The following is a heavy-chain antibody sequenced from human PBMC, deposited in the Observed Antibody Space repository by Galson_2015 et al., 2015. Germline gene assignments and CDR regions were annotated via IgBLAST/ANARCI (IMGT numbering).Heavy chain of an antibody. V-gene: IGHV1-69*13. CDR2: IIPIFGTA. CDR3: ASLRSYRFYWYFDL. Sequence: SVKVSCKASGGTFSSYAISWVRQAPGQGLEWMGGIIPIFGTANYAQKFQGRVTITADESTSTAYMELSSLRSEDTAVYYCASLRSYRFYWYFDLWGRGTLVTVSS. CDR1: GGTFSSYA. J-gene: IGHJ2*01. D-gene: IGHD3-16*02.